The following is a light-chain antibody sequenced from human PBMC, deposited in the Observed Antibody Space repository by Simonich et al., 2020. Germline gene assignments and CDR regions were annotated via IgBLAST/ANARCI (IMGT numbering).Light chain of an antibody. J-gene: IGKJ4*01. CDR2: AAS. V-gene: IGKV1-9*01. CDR1: QGISSY. CDR3: QQYYSTPLT. Sequence: IQLTQSPSFLSASVGHRVPITCRASQGISSYLAWYQQKPGKAPKLLIYAASTLQSGVPSRFSGSGSGTEFTLTISSLQPEDFATYYCQQYYSTPLTFGGGTKVEIK.